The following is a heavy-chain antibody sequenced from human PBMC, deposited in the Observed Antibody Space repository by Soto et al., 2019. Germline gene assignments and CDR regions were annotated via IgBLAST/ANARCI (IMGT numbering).Heavy chain of an antibody. J-gene: IGHJ6*02. CDR1: GYTFTNYV. CDR2: INAENGKT. V-gene: IGHV1-3*01. Sequence: ASVKVSCKASGYTFTNYVMHWVRQAPGQRLEWMGWINAENGKTKYSQKFQGRVTITRDTSASTAYMELSSLRSEDTALYYCASGGIAVAANEVVGYYYGMDVWGQGTTVTVSS. CDR3: ASGGIAVAANEVVGYYYGMDV. D-gene: IGHD6-19*01.